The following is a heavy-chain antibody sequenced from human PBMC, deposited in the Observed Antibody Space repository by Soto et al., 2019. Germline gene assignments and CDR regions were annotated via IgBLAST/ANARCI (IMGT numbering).Heavy chain of an antibody. CDR3: ARPFPVVGATSGEPYFDY. Sequence: GDALKVSCKASGYNFTNYWKSWVRQIPGKGLEGVGRMDPNDSYTQYRTSFQGHVTISVDKSRSSAYLQWNSLNASAYTLYYCARPFPVVGATSGEPYFDYCRQGTLVTVSS. V-gene: IGHV5-10-1*01. D-gene: IGHD3-10*01. CDR2: MDPNDSYT. CDR1: GYNFTNYW. J-gene: IGHJ4*02.